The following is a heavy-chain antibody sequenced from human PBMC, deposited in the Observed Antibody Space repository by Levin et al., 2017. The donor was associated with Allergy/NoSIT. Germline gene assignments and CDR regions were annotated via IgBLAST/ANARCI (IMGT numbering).Heavy chain of an antibody. D-gene: IGHD2-15*01. J-gene: IGHJ5*02. CDR2: IYYSGST. V-gene: IGHV4-39*07. CDR1: GGSISSSSYY. CDR3: ARDLIRIGWFDP. Sequence: SQTLSLTCTVSGGSISSSSYYWGWIRQPPGKGLEWIGSIYYSGSTYYNPSLKSRVTISVDTSKNQFSLKLSSVTAADTAVYYCARDLIRIGWFDPWGQGTLVTVSS.